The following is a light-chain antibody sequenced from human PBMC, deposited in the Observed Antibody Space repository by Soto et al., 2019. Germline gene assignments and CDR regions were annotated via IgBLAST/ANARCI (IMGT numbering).Light chain of an antibody. CDR3: QQYNYYPWT. CDR1: QSISSW. Sequence: DIQMTQSPSTLSASVGDRVTLTCRASQSISSWLAWYRQKPGKAPKLLIYKASTLESGVPSRFSGSGSGTQFTLTISSLQPDDFATYYCQQYNYYPWTFGQGTKVDIK. V-gene: IGKV1-5*03. J-gene: IGKJ1*01. CDR2: KAS.